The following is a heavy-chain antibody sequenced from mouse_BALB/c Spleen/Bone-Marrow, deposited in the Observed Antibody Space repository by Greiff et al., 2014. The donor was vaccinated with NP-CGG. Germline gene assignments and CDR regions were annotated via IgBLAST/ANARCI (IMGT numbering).Heavy chain of an antibody. Sequence: VQLQQFGPELVKPGASVKMSCKASGYTFTSYVMHWVKQKPGQGLEWIGYINPYNDGTKYNEKFKGKATLTSDKSSSTAYMELSSLTSEDSAVYYCARPGGNYVLYAMDYWGQGTSVTVSS. J-gene: IGHJ4*01. CDR2: INPYNDGT. V-gene: IGHV1-14*01. CDR1: GYTFTSYV. CDR3: ARPGGNYVLYAMDY. D-gene: IGHD2-1*01.